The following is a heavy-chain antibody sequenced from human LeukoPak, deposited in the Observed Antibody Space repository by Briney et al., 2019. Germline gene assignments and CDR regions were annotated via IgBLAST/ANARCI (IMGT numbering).Heavy chain of an antibody. CDR2: INSDGSRT. CDR1: GFTFTTYW. V-gene: IGHV3-74*01. D-gene: IGHD2-15*01. CDR3: ARREGYCSGGTCYFDN. J-gene: IGHJ4*02. Sequence: GGSLRLSCATSGFTFTTYWMHWVRQAPGKGLVWVSRINSDGSRTDYADSVKGRFTVSRDSAKNTLYLQMNSLRAEDTAVYYCARREGYCSGGTCYFDNWGQGTLVTVSS.